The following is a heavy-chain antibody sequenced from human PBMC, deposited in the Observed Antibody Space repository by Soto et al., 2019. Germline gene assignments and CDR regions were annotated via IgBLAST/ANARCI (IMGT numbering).Heavy chain of an antibody. CDR3: AKVRMPTYYFDY. CDR2: ISGSGGST. CDR1: GFTFSSYA. Sequence: EVQLLESGGGLVQPGGSLRLSCAASGFTFSSYAMSWVRQAPGKGLEWVSAISGSGGSTYYADSVKGRFTISRDNSKNTLYLQMNSLRAVDTAVYDCAKVRMPTYYFDYWGQGTLVTVSS. J-gene: IGHJ4*02. V-gene: IGHV3-23*01. D-gene: IGHD2-15*01.